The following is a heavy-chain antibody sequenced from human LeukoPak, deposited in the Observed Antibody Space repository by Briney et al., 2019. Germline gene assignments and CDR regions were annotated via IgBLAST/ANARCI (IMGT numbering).Heavy chain of an antibody. Sequence: SQTLSLTCTVSGGSISSGDYYWSWIRQPPGKGLEWIGYIYYSGSTYYNPSLKSRVTIPVDTSKNQFSLKLSSVTAADTAVYYCARVGIVGATWVDYWGQGTLVTVSS. CDR2: IYYSGST. V-gene: IGHV4-30-4*08. CDR3: ARVGIVGATWVDY. J-gene: IGHJ4*02. CDR1: GGSISSGDYY. D-gene: IGHD1-26*01.